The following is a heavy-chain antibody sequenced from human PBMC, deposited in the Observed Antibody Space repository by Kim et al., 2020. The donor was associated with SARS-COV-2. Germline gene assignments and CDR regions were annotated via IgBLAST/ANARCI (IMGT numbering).Heavy chain of an antibody. CDR1: GFTFSSYA. V-gene: IGHV3-30-3*01. D-gene: IGHD1-26*01. J-gene: IGHJ6*02. Sequence: GGSLRLSCAASGFTFSSYAMHWVRQAPGKGLEWVAIISYDGSNKYYADSVKGRFTISRDNSKSTLYLQMNSLRAEDTAVYYCARPLGGTYHYGMDVWGQG. CDR2: ISYDGSNK. CDR3: ARPLGGTYHYGMDV.